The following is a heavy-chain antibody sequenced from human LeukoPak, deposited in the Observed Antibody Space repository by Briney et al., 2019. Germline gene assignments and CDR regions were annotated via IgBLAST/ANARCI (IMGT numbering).Heavy chain of an antibody. Sequence: GGSLRLSCAASGFTFSSYSMNWVRQTPGKGLEWVSSISSSSSYIYYADSVKGRFTISRDNAKNSLYLQMNSLRAEDTAVYYCARSEVMITFGGEMYYFDYWGQGTLVTVSS. D-gene: IGHD3-16*01. CDR1: GFTFSSYS. J-gene: IGHJ4*02. V-gene: IGHV3-21*01. CDR2: ISSSSSYI. CDR3: ARSEVMITFGGEMYYFDY.